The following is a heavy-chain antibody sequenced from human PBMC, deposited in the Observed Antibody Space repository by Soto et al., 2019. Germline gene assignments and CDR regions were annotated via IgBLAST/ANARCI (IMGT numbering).Heavy chain of an antibody. CDR2: ISGSGVGT. CDR1: GFIFRNYA. D-gene: IGHD3-22*01. Sequence: HPGWSLRLSCEASGFIFRNYAMSWVRQAPGKGLEWVSSISGSGVGTYYADSVQGRFTISRDNSTNTLFLQLSSLRAEDTALYYCAKDVDTVGLSDGSGYFDLWGQGALVTVSS. V-gene: IGHV3-23*01. CDR3: AKDVDTVGLSDGSGYFDL. J-gene: IGHJ4*02.